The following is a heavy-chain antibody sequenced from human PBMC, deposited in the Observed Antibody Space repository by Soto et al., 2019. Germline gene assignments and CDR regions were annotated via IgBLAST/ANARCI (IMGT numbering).Heavy chain of an antibody. J-gene: IGHJ6*03. Sequence: ASVKVSCKASGYTFTSYGISWVRQAPGQGLEWMGWIGAYNGNTNYAQKLQGRVTMTTYTSTSTAYMELRSLRSDDTAVYYCATRVGYYGSGSHYYYYMDVWGKGTTVTVSS. CDR2: IGAYNGNT. V-gene: IGHV1-18*01. CDR1: GYTFTSYG. D-gene: IGHD3-10*01. CDR3: ATRVGYYGSGSHYYYYMDV.